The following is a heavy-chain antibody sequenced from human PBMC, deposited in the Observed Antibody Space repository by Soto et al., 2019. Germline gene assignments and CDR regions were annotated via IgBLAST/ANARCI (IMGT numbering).Heavy chain of an antibody. V-gene: IGHV1-69*13. CDR2: IIPIFGTA. J-gene: IGHJ3*02. D-gene: IGHD3-9*01. Sequence: ASVKVSCKASGGTFSSYAISWVRQAPGQGLEWMGGIIPIFGTANYAQKFQGRVTITADESTSTAYMELSSLRSEDTAVYYCARAATYYDILTGSADAFAICGQGTMVTVS. CDR1: GGTFSSYA. CDR3: ARAATYYDILTGSADAFAI.